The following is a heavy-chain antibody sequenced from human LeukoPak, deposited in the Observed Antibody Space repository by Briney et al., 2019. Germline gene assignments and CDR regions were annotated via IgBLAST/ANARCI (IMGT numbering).Heavy chain of an antibody. CDR1: GFTFRVYT. CDR2: ISSGSTYI. V-gene: IGHV3-21*04. D-gene: IGHD3-10*01. CDR3: ARVRYGSGSYYADY. Sequence: GGSLRLSCAASGFTFRVYTMNWVRQAPGKGLEWVSSISSGSTYIYYADSMRGRFTISRDNAKNSLYLQMNSLRAEDTALYHCARVRYGSGSYYADYWGQGSLVTVSS. J-gene: IGHJ4*02.